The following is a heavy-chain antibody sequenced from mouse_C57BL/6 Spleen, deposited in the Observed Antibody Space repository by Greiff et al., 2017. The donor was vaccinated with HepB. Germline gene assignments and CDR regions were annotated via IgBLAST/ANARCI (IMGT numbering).Heavy chain of an antibody. CDR3: VAYYYGSSLDY. D-gene: IGHD1-1*01. CDR2: IYPGDGDT. Sequence: VQLVESGAELVKPGASVKISCKASGYAFSSYWMNWVKQRPGKGLEWIGQIYPGDGDTNYNGKFKGKATLTADKSSSTAYMQLSSLTSEDSAVYFCVAYYYGSSLDYWGQGTTLTVSS. V-gene: IGHV1-80*01. J-gene: IGHJ2*01. CDR1: GYAFSSYW.